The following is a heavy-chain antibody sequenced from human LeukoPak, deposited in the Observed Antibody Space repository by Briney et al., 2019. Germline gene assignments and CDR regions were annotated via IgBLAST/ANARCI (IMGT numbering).Heavy chain of an antibody. Sequence: GGSLRLSCAASGFTVSSNYMSWVRQAPGKGLEWVSVIYSGGSTYYADSVKGRFTISRDNSRNTLYLQMKSLRAEDTAVYYCARERNLEIAVAGTIFNYWGQGALVTVSS. V-gene: IGHV3-66*01. CDR1: GFTVSSNY. CDR2: IYSGGST. D-gene: IGHD6-19*01. CDR3: ARERNLEIAVAGTIFNY. J-gene: IGHJ4*02.